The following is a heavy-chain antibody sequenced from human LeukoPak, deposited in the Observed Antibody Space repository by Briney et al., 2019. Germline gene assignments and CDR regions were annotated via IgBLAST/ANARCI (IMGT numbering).Heavy chain of an antibody. CDR2: INPSGGST. CDR1: GYTFTSYY. D-gene: IGHD3-3*01. CDR3: ARDFWGESGYPDVFDI. V-gene: IGHV1-46*01. Sequence: ASVKVSCKASGYTFTSYYIHWVRQAPGQGLEWMGIINPSGGSTSYAQKFQGRLTMTRDMSTSTIYMELSSLRSEDTAVYCCARDFWGESGYPDVFDIWGQGTMVTVSS. J-gene: IGHJ3*02.